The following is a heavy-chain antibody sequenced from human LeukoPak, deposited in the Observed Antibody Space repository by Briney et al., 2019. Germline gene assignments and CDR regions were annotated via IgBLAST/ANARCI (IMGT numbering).Heavy chain of an antibody. CDR1: GGTFSSYA. V-gene: IGHV1-69*05. Sequence: SVKVSCKASGGTFSSYAISWVRQAPGQGLEWMGRIIPIFGTANYAQKFQGRVTITTDESTSTAYMELSSLRSVDTAVYYCARGPFQQWLVHYWGQGTLVTVSS. J-gene: IGHJ4*02. D-gene: IGHD6-19*01. CDR3: ARGPFQQWLVHY. CDR2: IIPIFGTA.